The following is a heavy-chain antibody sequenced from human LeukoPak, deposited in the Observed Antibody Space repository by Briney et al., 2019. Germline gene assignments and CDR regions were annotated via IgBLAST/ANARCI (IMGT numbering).Heavy chain of an antibody. V-gene: IGHV3-15*07. CDR1: GLTVTNAW. Sequence: GGPLRLSCSASGLTVTNAWMNWVRQAPGEGLDWVGRIASKTDGGATDYAAPVKGRFTISRDDSKNTLNLQMNSLKTEDTAVYYCTTGIRGDWGQGTLVTVSS. CDR2: IASKTDGGAT. CDR3: TTGIRGD. D-gene: IGHD3-10*01. J-gene: IGHJ4*02.